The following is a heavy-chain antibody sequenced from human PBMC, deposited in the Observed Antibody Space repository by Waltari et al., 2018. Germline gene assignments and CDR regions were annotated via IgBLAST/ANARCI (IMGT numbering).Heavy chain of an antibody. CDR2: IYYSGST. Sequence: QLQLQESGPGLVKPSETLSLTCTVPGGSISSSSYYWGWIGQPPGMGLEWIGSIYYSGSTNYNPSLKSRVTISVDTSKNQFSLKLSSVTAADTAVYYCARGKGSNRNIYWFDPWGQGTLVTVSS. D-gene: IGHD2-21*01. CDR1: GGSISSSSYY. V-gene: IGHV4-39*07. J-gene: IGHJ5*02. CDR3: ARGKGSNRNIYWFDP.